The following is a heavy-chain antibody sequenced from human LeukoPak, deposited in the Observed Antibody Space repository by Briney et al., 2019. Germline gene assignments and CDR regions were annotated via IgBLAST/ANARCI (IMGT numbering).Heavy chain of an antibody. V-gene: IGHV4-59*01. CDR3: ARGSYGGNLDFDY. Sequence: SETLSLTCTVSGGSISSYYWSWIRQPPGKGLEWIGYIYYSGSTNYNPSHKSRVTISVDTSKNQFSLKLSSVTAADTAVYYCARGSYGGNLDFDYWGRGTLVTVSS. D-gene: IGHD4-23*01. CDR2: IYYSGST. J-gene: IGHJ4*02. CDR1: GGSISSYY.